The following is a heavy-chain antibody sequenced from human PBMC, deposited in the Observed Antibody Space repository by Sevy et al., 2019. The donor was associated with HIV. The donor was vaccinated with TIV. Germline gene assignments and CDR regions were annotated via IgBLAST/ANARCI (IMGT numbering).Heavy chain of an antibody. CDR2: ISSRNTYT. D-gene: IGHD6-13*01. J-gene: IGHJ4*02. CDR3: ARARIAASAPYYFDY. Sequence: GGSLRLSCAASGFTFSDYYMSWXRQAPGKGLEWISYISSRNTYTNYADSVKGRFTISRDNAKNSLYLHMDSLRAEDTAVYYCARARIAASAPYYFDYWGQGTLVTVSS. CDR1: GFTFSDYY. V-gene: IGHV3-11*06.